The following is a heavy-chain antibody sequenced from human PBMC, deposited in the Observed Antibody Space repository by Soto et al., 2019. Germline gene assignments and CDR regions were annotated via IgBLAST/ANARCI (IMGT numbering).Heavy chain of an antibody. D-gene: IGHD6-13*01. J-gene: IGHJ3*02. Sequence: GGSLRLSCAASGFTFSSYAMSWVRQAPGKGLEWVSAISGSGGSTYYADSVKGRFTISRDNSKNTLYLQMNSLRAEDTAVYYCAIVHNSSWYLDGFYSWGQGTMVTVSS. CDR1: GFTFSSYA. CDR3: AIVHNSSWYLDGFYS. CDR2: ISGSGGST. V-gene: IGHV3-23*01.